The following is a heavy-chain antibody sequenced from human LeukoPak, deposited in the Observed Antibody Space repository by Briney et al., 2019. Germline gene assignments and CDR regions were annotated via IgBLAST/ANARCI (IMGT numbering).Heavy chain of an antibody. Sequence: GGSLRLSCAASGFTFSSYEMNWVRQAPGEGLEWVSYISSSGSTIYYADSVKGRFTISRDNAKNSLYLQMNSLRAEDTALYYCAKDWQRPDHCGGDCLDYWGQGTLVTVSS. CDR1: GFTFSSYE. J-gene: IGHJ4*02. D-gene: IGHD2-21*02. CDR3: AKDWQRPDHCGGDCLDY. CDR2: ISSSGSTI. V-gene: IGHV3-48*03.